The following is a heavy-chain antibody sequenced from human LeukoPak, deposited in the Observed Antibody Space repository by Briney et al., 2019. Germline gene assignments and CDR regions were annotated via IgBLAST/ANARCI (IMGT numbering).Heavy chain of an antibody. Sequence: SQTLSLTCAISGDSVSGNSGAWNWMRQSPSRGLAWLGRTYYRSKWYNDYEVSVKSRITINPDTYKNQCSLQLNSVTPEDTAVYYCARARYGDYVNWGQGTLVTVSS. CDR2: TYYRSKWYN. V-gene: IGHV6-1*01. CDR1: GDSVSGNSGA. CDR3: ARARYGDYVN. J-gene: IGHJ4*02. D-gene: IGHD4-17*01.